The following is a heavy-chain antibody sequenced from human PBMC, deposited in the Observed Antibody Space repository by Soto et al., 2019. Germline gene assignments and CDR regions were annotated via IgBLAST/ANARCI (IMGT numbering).Heavy chain of an antibody. J-gene: IGHJ4*02. CDR2: ILSDYNT. V-gene: IGHV3-23*03. CDR1: GFTFRDDT. Sequence: GGSLRLSCAASGFTFRDDTMSWVRQAPGQVLECISVILSDYNTFYAGSVRGRYTISRDNSKNTLYLEMNSLRAEDTAVYYCARRTNGYFGYWGQGALVTVSS. CDR3: ARRTNGYFGY. D-gene: IGHD2-8*01.